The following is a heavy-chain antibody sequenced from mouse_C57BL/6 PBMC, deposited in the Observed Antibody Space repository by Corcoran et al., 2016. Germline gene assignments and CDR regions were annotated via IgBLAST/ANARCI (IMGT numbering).Heavy chain of an antibody. CDR3: ARALRRSWFAY. V-gene: IGHV1-80*01. Sequence: QVQLQQSGAKLVNPGASVKISCKASGYAFSSYWMTWVKQRPGKGLEWIGQIYPGDGDTNYNGKFKGKATLTADKSSSTAYMQLSSLTSEDSAGYFCARALRRSWFAYWGQGTLVTVSA. CDR2: IYPGDGDT. CDR1: GYAFSSYW. J-gene: IGHJ3*01. D-gene: IGHD1-1*01.